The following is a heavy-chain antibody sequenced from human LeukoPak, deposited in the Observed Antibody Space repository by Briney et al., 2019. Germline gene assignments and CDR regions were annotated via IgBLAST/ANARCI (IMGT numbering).Heavy chain of an antibody. CDR2: ISYDGSNK. D-gene: IGHD2-15*01. Sequence: PGGSLRHSCAASGFTFSSYAMHWVRQAPGKGLEWVAVISYDGSNKYHADPVKGRFTITRDNSKNTLYLQMNSLRAEDTSVYYCAREGLRRFDYWGQGTLVTVSS. V-gene: IGHV3-30*04. J-gene: IGHJ4*02. CDR1: GFTFSSYA. CDR3: AREGLRRFDY.